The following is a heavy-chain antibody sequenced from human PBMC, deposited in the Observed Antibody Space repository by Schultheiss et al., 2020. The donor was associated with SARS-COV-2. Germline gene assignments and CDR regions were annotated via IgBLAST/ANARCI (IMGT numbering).Heavy chain of an antibody. V-gene: IGHV3-23*01. CDR2: ISGSGGST. Sequence: GVSFRLSCAASGFTFSSYAMSWVRQAPGKGLEWVSAISGSGGSTYYADSVKGRFTISRDNSKNTLYLQMNSLRAEDTAVYYCAKPPYSYCGGDCPYYFDYWGQGTLVTVSS. D-gene: IGHD2-21*01. CDR3: AKPPYSYCGGDCPYYFDY. CDR1: GFTFSSYA. J-gene: IGHJ4*02.